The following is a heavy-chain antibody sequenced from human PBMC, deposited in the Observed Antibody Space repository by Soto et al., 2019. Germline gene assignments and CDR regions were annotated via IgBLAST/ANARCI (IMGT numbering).Heavy chain of an antibody. V-gene: IGHV1-8*01. CDR3: GRERRLGIDGMDV. D-gene: IGHD7-27*01. CDR2: MNRNSGNT. CDR1: GYTFTSDD. J-gene: IGHJ6*02. Sequence: QVQLVQSGAEVKKPGASVKVSCKASGYTFTSDDINWVRQATGQGLEWMGWMNRNSGNTGYAQKFQGRVTMTWNTSIRTAYMELSSLRSEDTAVYYCGRERRLGIDGMDVWGQGTTVTVSS.